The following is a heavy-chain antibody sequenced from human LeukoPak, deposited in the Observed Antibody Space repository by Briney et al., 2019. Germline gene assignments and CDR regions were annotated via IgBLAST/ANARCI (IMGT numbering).Heavy chain of an antibody. J-gene: IGHJ5*02. D-gene: IGHD2-2*02. V-gene: IGHV4-31*03. CDR3: VRAAIPDNWFDP. Sequence: SETLSLTCTASGASISSGGYYWSWIRQHPGKGLEWIGYIYYSGGTYYNPSLKSRVSVSVDTSKNQFSLKLSSVTAADTAVYFCVRAAIPDNWFDPWGQGTLVTVSS. CDR2: IYYSGGT. CDR1: GASISSGGYY.